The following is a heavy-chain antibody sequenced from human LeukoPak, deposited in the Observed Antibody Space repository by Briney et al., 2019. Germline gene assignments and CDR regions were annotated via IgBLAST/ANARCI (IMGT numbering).Heavy chain of an antibody. CDR3: ARAGGPVAGSDWFDP. D-gene: IGHD6-19*01. CDR2: IYYSGST. V-gene: IGHV4-61*01. J-gene: IGHJ5*02. Sequence: SETLSLTCTVSGGSISGSSYYWSWIRQPPGKGLEWIGYIYYSGSTNYNPSLKSRVTISVDTSKNQFSLKLSSVTAADTAVYYCARAGGPVAGSDWFDPWGQGTLVTVSS. CDR1: GGSISGSSYY.